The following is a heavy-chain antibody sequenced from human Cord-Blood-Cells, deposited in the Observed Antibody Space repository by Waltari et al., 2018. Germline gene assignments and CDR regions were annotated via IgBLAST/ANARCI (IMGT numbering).Heavy chain of an antibody. V-gene: IGHV1-3*01. CDR3: ARDGIAVADY. CDR2: IDAGNGNR. D-gene: IGHD6-19*01. CDR1: GYTFTSYA. J-gene: IGHJ4*02. Sequence: QVQLVQSGAEVKKPGASVKVSCKASGYTFTSYAMHWVRQAPGRRLEWMGWIDAGNGNRKYSQKFQGRVTMTRDTSASTAYMELSSLRSEDTAVYYCARDGIAVADYWGQGTLVTVSS.